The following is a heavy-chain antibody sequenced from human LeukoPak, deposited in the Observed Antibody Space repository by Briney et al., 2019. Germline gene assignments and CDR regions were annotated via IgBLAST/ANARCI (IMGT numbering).Heavy chain of an antibody. CDR3: AREKGSYYQNDAFDI. CDR2: IYYSGST. V-gene: IGHV4-30-4*01. CDR1: GGSISSSNW. D-gene: IGHD1-26*01. Sequence: SETLSLTCAVSGGSISSSNWWSWVRQPPGKGLEWIGYIYYSGSTYYNPSLKSRVTISVDTSKNQFSLKLSSVTAADTAVYYCAREKGSYYQNDAFDIWGQGTMVTVSS. J-gene: IGHJ3*02.